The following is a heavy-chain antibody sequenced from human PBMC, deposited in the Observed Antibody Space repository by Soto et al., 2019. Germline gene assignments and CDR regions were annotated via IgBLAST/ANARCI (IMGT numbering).Heavy chain of an antibody. D-gene: IGHD3-22*01. Sequence: ASVKVSCKASGFTFTSSAVQWVRQARGQRLEWIGWIVVGSGNTNYAQKFQERVTITRDMSTSTAYMELSSLRSEDTAVYYCAVYYYDSSGYYAASDYWGQGTLVTVSS. J-gene: IGHJ4*02. V-gene: IGHV1-58*01. CDR2: IVVGSGNT. CDR1: GFTFTSSA. CDR3: AVYYYDSSGYYAASDY.